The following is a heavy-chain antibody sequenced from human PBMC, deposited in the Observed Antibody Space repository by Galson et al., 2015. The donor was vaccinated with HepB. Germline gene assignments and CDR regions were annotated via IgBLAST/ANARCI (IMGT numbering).Heavy chain of an antibody. J-gene: IGHJ4*02. CDR3: ANIARGTGSVMVRGVFPQDY. Sequence: SLRLSCAASGFTFSSYAMSWVRQAPGKGLEWVSAISGSGGSTYYADSVKGRFTISRDNSKNTLYLQMNSLRAEDTAVYYCANIARGTGSVMVRGVFPQDYWGQGTLVTVSS. D-gene: IGHD3-10*01. V-gene: IGHV3-23*01. CDR2: ISGSGGST. CDR1: GFTFSSYA.